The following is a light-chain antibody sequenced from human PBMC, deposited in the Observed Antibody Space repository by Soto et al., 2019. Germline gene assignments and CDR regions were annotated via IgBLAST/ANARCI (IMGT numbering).Light chain of an antibody. J-gene: IGLJ2*01. CDR2: GNS. Sequence: QSVLTQPPSVSGAPGQRVTISCTGSSSNIGAGYEVHWYQQLPRTAPKLLISGNSNRPSGVPDRFSGSKSGTSASLAITGLQAEDEADYYCQSYDNSLSGMVFGGGTKVTVL. CDR1: SSNIGAGYE. V-gene: IGLV1-40*01. CDR3: QSYDNSLSGMV.